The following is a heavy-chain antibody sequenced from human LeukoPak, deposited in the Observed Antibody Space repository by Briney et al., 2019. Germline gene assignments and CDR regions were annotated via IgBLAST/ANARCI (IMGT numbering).Heavy chain of an antibody. D-gene: IGHD4-11*01. J-gene: IGHJ4*02. V-gene: IGHV5-51*01. CDR1: GYSFTNSW. CDR3: ARLQSYYFNY. CDR2: IYPGDCDT. Sequence: GESLKISCKGFGYSFTNSWIGWVRQMPGKGLEWMGNIYPGDCDTRYSPSFQGQVTTSADNSISTAYLQWSGLKASDTAMYYCARLQSYYFNYWGQGTLVTVSS.